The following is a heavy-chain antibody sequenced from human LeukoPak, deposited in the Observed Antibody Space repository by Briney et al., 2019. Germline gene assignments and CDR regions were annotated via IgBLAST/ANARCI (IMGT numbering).Heavy chain of an antibody. CDR3: ARHTDSGGYSWFDA. Sequence: SETLSLTCTVSGGSISSSSYYWGWIRQPPGKGLEWIGSIYYSGSTYYNPSLKSRVTISVDTSKNQFSLKLSSVTAADTAVYYCARHTDSGGYSWFDAWGQGTLVTVSS. V-gene: IGHV4-39*01. D-gene: IGHD1-26*01. J-gene: IGHJ5*02. CDR1: GGSISSSSYY. CDR2: IYYSGST.